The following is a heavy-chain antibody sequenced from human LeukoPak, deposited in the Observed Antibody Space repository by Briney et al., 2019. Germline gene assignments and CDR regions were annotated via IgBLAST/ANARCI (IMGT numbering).Heavy chain of an antibody. J-gene: IGHJ4*02. CDR2: IRYDGSNK. CDR1: GFTFSSYG. V-gene: IGHV3-30*02. Sequence: PGGSLRLSCAASGFTFSSYGMHWVRQAPGKGLEWVAFIRYDGSNKYYADSVKGRFTISRDNSKNTLYLQMNSLRAEDTAVYYCAKVPSSSSYYFDYWGQGTLVTVSS. D-gene: IGHD6-6*01. CDR3: AKVPSSSSYYFDY.